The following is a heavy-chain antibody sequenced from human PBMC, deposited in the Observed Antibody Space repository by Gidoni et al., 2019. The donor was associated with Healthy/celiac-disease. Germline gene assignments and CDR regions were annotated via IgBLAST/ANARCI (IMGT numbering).Heavy chain of an antibody. J-gene: IGHJ4*02. D-gene: IGHD6-13*01. V-gene: IGHV3-30*18. Sequence: QVQLVESGGGVVQPGRSLRLSWAASGFTFSSYGMHWVRQAPGKGLEWVAVISYDGSNKYYADSVKGRFTISRDNSKNTLYLQMNSLRAEDTAVYYCAKGAAAAGTGYFDYWGQGTLVTVSS. CDR2: ISYDGSNK. CDR3: AKGAAAAGTGYFDY. CDR1: GFTFSSYG.